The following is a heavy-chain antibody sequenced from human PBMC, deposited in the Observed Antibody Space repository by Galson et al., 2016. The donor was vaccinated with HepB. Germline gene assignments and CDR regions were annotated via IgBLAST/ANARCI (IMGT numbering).Heavy chain of an antibody. CDR3: AVTYYYDINGYYPVTFDY. D-gene: IGHD3-22*01. J-gene: IGHJ4*02. V-gene: IGHV3-7*01. CDR2: IKQDGSEK. CDR1: GFTFRSYW. Sequence: LRLSCAVSGFTFRSYWMSWVRQAPGKGLEWVANIKQDGSEKYYVDSVKGRFTISRDNAKNSLYLQMNSLRAEDTAVYYCAVTYYYDINGYYPVTFDYWGQGTLVTVSS.